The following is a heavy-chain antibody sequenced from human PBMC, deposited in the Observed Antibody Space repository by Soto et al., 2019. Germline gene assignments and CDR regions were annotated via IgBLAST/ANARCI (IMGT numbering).Heavy chain of an antibody. Sequence: GGSLRLSCAASGFTFSSYAMSWVRQAPGKGLEWVSAISGSGGSTYYADSVKGRFTIFRDNSKNTLYLQMNSLRAEDTAVYYCAKDLPPYGSGSYSKPWGQGTLVTVSS. D-gene: IGHD3-10*01. V-gene: IGHV3-23*01. CDR1: GFTFSSYA. J-gene: IGHJ5*02. CDR2: ISGSGGST. CDR3: AKDLPPYGSGSYSKP.